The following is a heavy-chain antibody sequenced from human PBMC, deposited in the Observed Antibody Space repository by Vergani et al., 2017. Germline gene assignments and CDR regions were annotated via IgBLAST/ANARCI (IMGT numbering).Heavy chain of an antibody. D-gene: IGHD2-2*02. CDR1: GFTFSSYA. CDR2: ISYDGSNK. CDR3: AKLSTIVVVPAAIRQRRGYGMDV. J-gene: IGHJ6*02. V-gene: IGHV3-30-3*02. Sequence: QVQLVESGGGVVQPGRSLRLSCAASGFTFSSYAMHWVRQAPGKGLEWVAVISYDGSNKYYADSVKGRFTISRDNSKNTLYLEMNSLRAEDTAVYYCAKLSTIVVVPAAIRQRRGYGMDVWGQGTTVTVSS.